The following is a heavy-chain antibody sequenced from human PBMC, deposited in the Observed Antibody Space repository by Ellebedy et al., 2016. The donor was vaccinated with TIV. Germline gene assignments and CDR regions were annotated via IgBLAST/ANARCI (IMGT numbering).Heavy chain of an antibody. CDR3: VRDNEQVENYGSKAYYYDAFDV. V-gene: IGHV4-4*07. CDR1: GGSISSYY. Sequence: SETLSLXXTVSGGSISSYYWSWIRQPAGKGLEWIGRIYTSGSTNYNPSLKSRVTMSVDTSKNQFSLKLSSVTAADTAVYYCVRDNEQVENYGSKAYYYDAFDVWGPGTAVTVSS. CDR2: IYTSGST. J-gene: IGHJ3*01. D-gene: IGHD3-22*01.